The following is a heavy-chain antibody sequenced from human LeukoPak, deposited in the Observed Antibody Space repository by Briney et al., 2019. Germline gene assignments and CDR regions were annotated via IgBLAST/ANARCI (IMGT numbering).Heavy chain of an antibody. J-gene: IGHJ3*02. D-gene: IGHD7-27*01. Sequence: PSETLSLTCTVSGGSISSGSYYWSWIRQPAGKGLEWIGRIYTSGSTNYNPSLKSRVTMSVDTSKNQFSLKLSSVTAADTAVYYCARRSDWGAWAFDIWGQGTMVTVSS. V-gene: IGHV4-61*02. CDR1: GGSISSGSYY. CDR3: ARRSDWGAWAFDI. CDR2: IYTSGST.